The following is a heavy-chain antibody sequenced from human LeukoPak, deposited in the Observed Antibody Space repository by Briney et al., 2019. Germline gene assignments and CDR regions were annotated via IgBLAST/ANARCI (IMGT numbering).Heavy chain of an antibody. V-gene: IGHV3-7*03. CDR2: IKLDGSEK. CDR3: ARGTWRAVAGTSTYYYTGMDA. Sequence: GGSLRLSCAASRFTFSSYWMSWVRQAPGKGLEWVANIKLDGSEKSYVDSVKGRFTISRDNAKNSLYLQMNSLRVEDTAVYYCARGTWRAVAGTSTYYYTGMDAWGQGTTVTVSS. D-gene: IGHD6-19*01. J-gene: IGHJ6*02. CDR1: RFTFSSYW.